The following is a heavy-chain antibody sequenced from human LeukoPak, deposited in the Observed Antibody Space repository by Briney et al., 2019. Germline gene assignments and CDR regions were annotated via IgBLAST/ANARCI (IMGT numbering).Heavy chain of an antibody. CDR2: VNHYGST. J-gene: IGHJ4*02. D-gene: IGHD6-6*01. CDR3: ARGPRRSFSIAARPPDY. V-gene: IGHV4-34*01. CDR1: GGSFSGYY. Sequence: SETLSLTCAVYGGSFSGYYWSWIRQPPGQGLEWIGEVNHYGSTNYNPSLKSRVTISVDTSKNQFSLNLSSVTAADTAVYYCARGPRRSFSIAARPPDYWGQGTLVTVSS.